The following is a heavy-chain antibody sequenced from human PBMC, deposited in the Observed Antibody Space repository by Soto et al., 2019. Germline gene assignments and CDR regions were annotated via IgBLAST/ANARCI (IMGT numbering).Heavy chain of an antibody. V-gene: IGHV3-30*03. CDR1: GFTFTTCG. J-gene: IGHJ6*03. CDR3: ASNYYDFWSGYYDYYYLDV. D-gene: IGHD3-3*01. CDR2: ISHDGSNK. Sequence: QVQLVESGGGVVQPGRSLRLSCAASGFTFTTCGMHWVRQAPGKGLEWVALISHDGSNKYYAESVKARFTISRDNSKNTLNLQMSILRAEDTAVYYCASNYYDFWSGYYDYYYLDVWGKGTTVTVSS.